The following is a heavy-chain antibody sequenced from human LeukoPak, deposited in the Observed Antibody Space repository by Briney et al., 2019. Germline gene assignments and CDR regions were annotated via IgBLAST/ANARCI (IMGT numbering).Heavy chain of an antibody. D-gene: IGHD3-10*01. J-gene: IGHJ4*02. Sequence: GGSLRLSCAVSEFTFSSYAMSWVRQAPGKGLEWVSGISGSGNTYYADSVKGRFTISRDSSKNTLYLQMNSLRAEDTAVYYRAKGYGSATFSELDYWGQGTLVTVSS. CDR1: EFTFSSYA. CDR3: AKGYGSATFSELDY. V-gene: IGHV3-23*01. CDR2: ISGSGNT.